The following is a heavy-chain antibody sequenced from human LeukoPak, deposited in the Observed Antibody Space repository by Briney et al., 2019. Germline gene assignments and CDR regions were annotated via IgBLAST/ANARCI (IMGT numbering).Heavy chain of an antibody. J-gene: IGHJ4*02. CDR1: GFTFSSYA. D-gene: IGHD5-18*01. CDR3: ARMDRRGYSYGSFDY. Sequence: GGSLRLSCAASGFTFSSYAMHWVRQAPGKGLEWVSSISSSSSYIYYADSVKGRFTISRDNAKNSLYLQMNSLRAEDTAVYYCARMDRRGYSYGSFDYWGQGTLVTVSS. CDR2: ISSSSSYI. V-gene: IGHV3-21*01.